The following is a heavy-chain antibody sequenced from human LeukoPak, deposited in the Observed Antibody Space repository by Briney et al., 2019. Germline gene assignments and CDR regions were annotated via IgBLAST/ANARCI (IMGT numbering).Heavy chain of an antibody. CDR1: GGSISSGGYY. CDR2: IYYSGST. J-gene: IGHJ4*02. D-gene: IGHD6-19*01. CDR3: ARDLAGILDY. V-gene: IGHV4-61*08. Sequence: SEILSLTCTVSGGSISSGGYYWSWIRQHPGKGLEWIGYIYYSGSTYYNPSLKSRVTISVDTSKNQFSLKLSSVTAADTAVYYCARDLAGILDYWGQGTLVTVSS.